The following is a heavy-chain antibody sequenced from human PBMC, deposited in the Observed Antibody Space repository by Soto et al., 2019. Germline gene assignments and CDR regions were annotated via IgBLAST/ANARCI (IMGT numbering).Heavy chain of an antibody. Sequence: SVTVSCKASGYSISAYYIHWVRQAPGQGLEWMGWIDPKNGGTVSAQKFQGRLTMTRDTSISTVYMDLSGLTSDDTALYYCGRDDYGIFPYWGQGSLVTVSS. CDR2: IDPKNGGT. J-gene: IGHJ4*02. V-gene: IGHV1-2*02. D-gene: IGHD3-10*01. CDR3: GRDDYGIFPY. CDR1: GYSISAYY.